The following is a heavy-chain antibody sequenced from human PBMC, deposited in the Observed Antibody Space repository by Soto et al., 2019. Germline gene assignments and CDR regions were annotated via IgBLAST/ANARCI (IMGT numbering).Heavy chain of an antibody. CDR3: ARDTFGVVIIPMDV. V-gene: IGHV3-7*01. J-gene: IGHJ6*03. Sequence: PGGSLRLSCAASGFTFSSYWMSWVRQAPGKGLEWVANIKQDGSEKYYVDSVKGRFTISRDNAKNSLYLQMNSLRAEDTAVYYCARDTFGVVIIPMDVWGKGTTVTVSS. CDR1: GFTFSSYW. D-gene: IGHD3-3*01. CDR2: IKQDGSEK.